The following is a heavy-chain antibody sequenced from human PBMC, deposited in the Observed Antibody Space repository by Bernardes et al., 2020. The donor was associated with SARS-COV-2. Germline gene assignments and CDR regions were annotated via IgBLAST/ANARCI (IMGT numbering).Heavy chain of an antibody. D-gene: IGHD6-19*01. J-gene: IGHJ4*02. CDR1: GGSIRSYY. V-gene: IGHV4-59*01. CDR3: ARSGSGWDFGN. Sequence: SETLSLTCSVSGGSIRSYYWSWIRQPPGKGLEWIGYIYYSGSTSSNPSLKSLVTISVDTSENRFSLRLSSVTAADTAVYYCARSGSGWDFGNWGQGTLVTVSS. CDR2: IYYSGST.